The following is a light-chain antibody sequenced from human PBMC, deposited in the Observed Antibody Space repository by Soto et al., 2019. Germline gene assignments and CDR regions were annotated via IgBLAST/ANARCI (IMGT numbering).Light chain of an antibody. CDR2: DNN. Sequence: QSVLTQSPSVSAAPGQKVTISCSGSSSNIGNNYVSWYQQLPGTAPKLLIYDNNKRPSGIPDRFSGSKSGTSASLAISGLRSEDEGYYYCTAWDDNLSAVVFGGGTKLTVL. V-gene: IGLV1-51*01. CDR1: SSNIGNNY. CDR3: TAWDDNLSAVV. J-gene: IGLJ2*01.